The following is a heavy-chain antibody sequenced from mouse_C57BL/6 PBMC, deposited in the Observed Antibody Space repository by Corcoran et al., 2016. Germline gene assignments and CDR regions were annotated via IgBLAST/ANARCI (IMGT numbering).Heavy chain of an antibody. CDR2: IYPGSGNT. CDR1: GYSFTSYY. D-gene: IGHD4-1*01. J-gene: IGHJ1*03. CDR3: ARSETGTRYFDV. Sequence: QVQLQQSGPELVKHGATVKISCKASGYSFTSYYIHWVKQRPGQGLEWIGWIYPGSGNTKYNEKFKGKATLTADTSSSTAYMQLSSLTSEDSAVYYCARSETGTRYFDVWGTGTTVTVSS. V-gene: IGHV1-66*01.